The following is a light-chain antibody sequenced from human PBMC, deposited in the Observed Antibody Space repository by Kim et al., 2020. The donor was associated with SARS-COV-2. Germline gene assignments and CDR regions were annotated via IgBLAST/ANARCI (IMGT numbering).Light chain of an antibody. CDR1: TGHSSCA. J-gene: IGLJ3*02. V-gene: IGLV4-69*01. CDR2: LNSEGSH. Sequence: ASVKLTGPPSTGHSSCAIAWPQQQPEKGPRYLMKLNSEGSHSKWVGIPPRFVGSSSGAARYLPISSLQSEDEADYSCQSGGTGIRVFGGGTQLTVL. CDR3: QSGGTGIRV.